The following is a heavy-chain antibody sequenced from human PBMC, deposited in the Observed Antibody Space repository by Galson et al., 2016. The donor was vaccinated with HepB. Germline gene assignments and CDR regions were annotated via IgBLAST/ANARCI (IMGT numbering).Heavy chain of an antibody. CDR1: GFTFSNYG. CDR3: VQGRTAPAV. V-gene: IGHV3-23*01. D-gene: IGHD1-14*01. CDR2: ISRSGDST. Sequence: SLRLSCAASGFTFSNYGMTWVRQAPGKGLEVVSSISRSGDSTDYADSVKGRFTLSRDNSHNTLSLQMNSLTADDTAIYYCVQGRTAPAVWGKGTPVTVSS. J-gene: IGHJ6*04.